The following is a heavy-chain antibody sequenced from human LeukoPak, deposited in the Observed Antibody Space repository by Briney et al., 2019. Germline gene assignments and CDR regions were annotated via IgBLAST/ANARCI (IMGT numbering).Heavy chain of an antibody. CDR1: GFIFSSFG. V-gene: IGHV3-30*02. Sequence: GGSLRLSCAASGFIFSSFGMHWVPQAPGKGLEWVAYIRSDGSKEYHADSVKGRFIISRDNSKKILYLQMNSLRAEDTAMYYCAKEAGLFDVWGQGTMVTVSS. CDR2: IRSDGSKE. CDR3: AKEAGLFDV. J-gene: IGHJ3*01.